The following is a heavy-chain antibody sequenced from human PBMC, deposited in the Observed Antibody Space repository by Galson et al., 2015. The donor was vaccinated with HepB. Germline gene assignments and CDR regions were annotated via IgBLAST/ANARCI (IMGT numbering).Heavy chain of an antibody. CDR2: IIPIFGTA. D-gene: IGHD1-7*01. CDR3: ARDRYNWNYFIHCMDV. Sequence: SVKVSCKASGGTFSSYAISWVRQAPGQGLEWMGGIIPIFGTANYAQKFQGRVTITADESTSTAYMELSSLRSEDTAVYYCARDRYNWNYFIHCMDVWGQGTTVTVSS. CDR1: GGTFSSYA. V-gene: IGHV1-69*13. J-gene: IGHJ6*02.